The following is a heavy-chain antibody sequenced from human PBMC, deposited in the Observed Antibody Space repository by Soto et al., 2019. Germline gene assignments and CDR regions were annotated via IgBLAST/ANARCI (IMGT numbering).Heavy chain of an antibody. J-gene: IGHJ4*02. V-gene: IGHV1-69*01. CDR1: EGTFNSYA. CDR3: ASGASRWYPYFFDS. D-gene: IGHD6-13*01. CDR2: IIPYYNTL. Sequence: QAQVVQSGAEVRKPGSSVKLSCKASEGTFNSYAIAWVRQAPGQGLEWMGGIIPYYNTLNYAQKFQDRVTITADDSTNTVYNERSSLRSDDTAVYFCASGASRWYPYFFDSWGQGTLVTVSS.